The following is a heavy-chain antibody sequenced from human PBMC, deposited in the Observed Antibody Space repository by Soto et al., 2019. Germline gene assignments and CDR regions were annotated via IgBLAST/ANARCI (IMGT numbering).Heavy chain of an antibody. CDR3: ARSAYSTGWYYPFNV. CDR1: GFSFRNYA. Sequence: QVQLVESGGGVVQPGRSLRLSCVPSGFSFRNYAMFWVRQAPGRGLEWVAVISFDGSSEDYADSVKGRFTSSRDNFDNMLYLQMSSLRAEDTAVYYCARSAYSTGWYYPFNVWGQWTMVTVSS. D-gene: IGHD6-19*01. V-gene: IGHV3-30-3*01. CDR2: ISFDGSSE. J-gene: IGHJ3*01.